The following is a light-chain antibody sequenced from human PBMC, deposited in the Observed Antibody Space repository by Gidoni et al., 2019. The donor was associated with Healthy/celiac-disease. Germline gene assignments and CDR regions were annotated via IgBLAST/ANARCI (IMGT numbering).Light chain of an antibody. CDR2: YDS. CDR1: NSGSKS. V-gene: IGLV3-21*04. J-gene: IGLJ1*01. CDR3: QVWDSSSDHPAV. Sequence: SYVLTQPPSVSVAPGKTARITCGGNNSGSKSVHWYQQKPGQAPVLVIYYDSDRPSGIPERFSGSNSGNTATLTISRVEAGDEADYYCQVWDSSSDHPAVFGTGTKVTVL.